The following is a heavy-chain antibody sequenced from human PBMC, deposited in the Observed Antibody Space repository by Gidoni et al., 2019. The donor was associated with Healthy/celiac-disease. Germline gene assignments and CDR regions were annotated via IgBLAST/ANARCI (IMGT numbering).Heavy chain of an antibody. D-gene: IGHD3-10*01. J-gene: IGHJ5*02. Sequence: EVQLVQSGAEVQKPGESLKISCKGSGYSFTSYWIGWVRQMPGKGLAWMGIIYPGDSDTRYSPSFQGQVTISADKSISTAYLQWSSLKASDTAMYYWARWGGVRGSSTRSWFDPWGQGTLVTVSS. CDR1: GYSFTSYW. CDR2: IYPGDSDT. CDR3: ARWGGVRGSSTRSWFDP. V-gene: IGHV5-51*01.